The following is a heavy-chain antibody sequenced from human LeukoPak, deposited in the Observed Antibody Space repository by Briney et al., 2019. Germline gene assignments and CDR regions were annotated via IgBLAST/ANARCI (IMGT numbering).Heavy chain of an antibody. V-gene: IGHV3-74*01. J-gene: IGHJ5*02. Sequence: PGWSLRLSCAASGLTFSRYWMHWVRRVPGKGPVWVSRLNEDGSFTSYADSVMGRFTISRDNAKNSLYLQMNSLRPEDTAVYYCARDGSAVAPHDVNWFDPWGQGTLVTVSS. CDR1: GLTFSRYW. CDR3: ARDGSAVAPHDVNWFDP. CDR2: LNEDGSFT. D-gene: IGHD6-19*01.